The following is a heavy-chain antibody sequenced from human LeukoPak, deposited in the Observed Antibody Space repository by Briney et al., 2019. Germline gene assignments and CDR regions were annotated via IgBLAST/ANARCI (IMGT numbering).Heavy chain of an antibody. V-gene: IGHV1-18*04. CDR2: ISAYNGNT. D-gene: IGHD1-26*01. CDR1: GHNLSVYH. J-gene: IGHJ6*02. CDR3: ARDKGGSYFRYYYYGMDV. Sequence: ASVKVSCKTTGHNLSVYHVHWVRQAPGQGLEWMGWISAYNGNTNYAQKTQGRVTMTTDTSTSTAYMELRSLRSDDTAVYYCARDKGGSYFRYYYYGMDVWGQGTTVTISS.